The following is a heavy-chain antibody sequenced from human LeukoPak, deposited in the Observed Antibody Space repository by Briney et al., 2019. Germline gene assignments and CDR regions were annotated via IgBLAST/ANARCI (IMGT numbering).Heavy chain of an antibody. Sequence: PSETLSLTCVVSGASVSTNNWWTWVRQAPGKGLEWIGEVYHSGLTNYSPSLKSRVTMSIDKSKNIFSLNLTSVTAADTALYYCARGYCTGGNCXSFGYWXXXTLVTVS. V-gene: IGHV4/OR15-8*02. CDR2: VYHSGLT. D-gene: IGHD2-8*02. CDR3: ARGYCTGGNCXSFGY. J-gene: IGHJ4*01. CDR1: GASVSTNNW.